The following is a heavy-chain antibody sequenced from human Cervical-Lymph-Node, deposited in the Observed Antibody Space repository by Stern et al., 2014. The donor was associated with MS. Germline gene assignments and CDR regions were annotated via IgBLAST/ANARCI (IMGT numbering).Heavy chain of an antibody. J-gene: IGHJ4*02. CDR2: ISYDGSQE. D-gene: IGHD6-13*01. CDR1: GFTFNSYG. CDR3: AKAEYSSSWPPAY. V-gene: IGHV3-30*18. Sequence: VQLVESGGDVVQPGRSLRLSCEGSGFTFNSYGMHWVRQAPGKGLEWVAVISYDGSQEYYADSVKGRFPISRDKSKNTMYLQMNSLRAEDTAVYYCAKAEYSSSWPPAYWGQGTLVIVSS.